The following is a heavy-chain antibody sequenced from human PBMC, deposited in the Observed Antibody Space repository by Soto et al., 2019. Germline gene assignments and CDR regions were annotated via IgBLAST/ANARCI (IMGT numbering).Heavy chain of an antibody. V-gene: IGHV3-30-3*01. CDR1: GFTFSSYA. CDR2: ISYDGSNK. D-gene: IGHD3-22*01. CDR3: ARELPYYYDSSGNLDY. Sequence: LRLSCAASGFTFSSYAMHWVRQAPGKGLEWVAVISYDGSNKYYADSVKGRFTISRDNSKNTLYLQMNSLRAEDTAVYYCARELPYYYDSSGNLDYWGQGTLVTVSS. J-gene: IGHJ4*02.